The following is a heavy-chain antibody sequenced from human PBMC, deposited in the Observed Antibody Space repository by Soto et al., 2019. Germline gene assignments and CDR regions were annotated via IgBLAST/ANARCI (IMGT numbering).Heavy chain of an antibody. V-gene: IGHV1-3*01. Sequence: ASVKVSCKASGYTFTSYAMHWVRQAPGQRLEWMGWINAGNGNTKYSQKFQGRVTITRDTSASTAYMELSSLRSGDTAVYYCARASDTAMVTFDYWGQGTLVTVSS. D-gene: IGHD5-18*01. J-gene: IGHJ4*02. CDR2: INAGNGNT. CDR3: ARASDTAMVTFDY. CDR1: GYTFTSYA.